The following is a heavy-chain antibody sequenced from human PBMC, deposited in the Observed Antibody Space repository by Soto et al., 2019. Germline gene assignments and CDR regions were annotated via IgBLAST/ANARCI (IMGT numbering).Heavy chain of an antibody. Sequence: QITLKESGPTLVKPTQTLTLTCTFSGFSLSTSEVGVGWIRQPPGKALEWLALIFWDDDKRYSPSLNTRLTIPKDTSKNQVVLTMTNMDPVDTATYYCAHRGSMAGAIDYWGQGTLVTVSS. CDR3: AHRGSMAGAIDY. CDR1: GFSLSTSEVG. V-gene: IGHV2-5*02. CDR2: IFWDDDK. J-gene: IGHJ4*02. D-gene: IGHD6-19*01.